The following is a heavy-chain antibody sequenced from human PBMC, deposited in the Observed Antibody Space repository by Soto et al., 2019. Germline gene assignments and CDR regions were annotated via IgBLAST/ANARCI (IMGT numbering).Heavy chain of an antibody. CDR1: GFTCFTSA. J-gene: IGHJ4*02. Sequence: GASVKVSCKASGFTCFTSAVQWVRQARGQRLEWIGWIVVASGDTNYAQQFQERVTITRDMSTNTAYMELSSLRSEDTAVYYCAADPYCGGDCYFDYWGQGIMVTVSS. CDR3: AADPYCGGDCYFDY. V-gene: IGHV1-58*01. D-gene: IGHD2-21*02. CDR2: IVVASGDT.